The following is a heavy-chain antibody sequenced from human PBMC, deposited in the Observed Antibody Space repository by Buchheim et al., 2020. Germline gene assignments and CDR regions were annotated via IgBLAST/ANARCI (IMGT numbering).Heavy chain of an antibody. CDR1: GFSLSTSGMC. CDR2: IDWGDDK. Sequence: QVTLRESGPALVKPTQTLTLTCTFSGFSLSTSGMCVSWIRQPPGKALEWLARIDWGDDKYYSTSLKTRLTISKDTSNTQVVLTMTNMDPVDTATYYCARRQCSGGSCSLDYWGQGTL. V-gene: IGHV2-70*15. CDR3: ARRQCSGGSCSLDY. J-gene: IGHJ4*02. D-gene: IGHD2-15*01.